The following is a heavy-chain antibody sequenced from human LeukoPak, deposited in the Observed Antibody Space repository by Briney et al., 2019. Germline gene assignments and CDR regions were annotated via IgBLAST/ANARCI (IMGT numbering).Heavy chain of an antibody. D-gene: IGHD6-13*01. J-gene: IGHJ4*02. CDR3: ARDLHSSSWSPDAFDY. V-gene: IGHV3-30*04. CDR2: ISYDGSNK. CDR1: GFTFSSYA. Sequence: PGGSLRLSCAASGFTFSSYAMHWVRQAPGKGLEWVAVISYDGSNKYYADSVKGRFTISRDNSKNTLYLQMNSLRAEDTAVYYCARDLHSSSWSPDAFDYWGQGTLVTVSS.